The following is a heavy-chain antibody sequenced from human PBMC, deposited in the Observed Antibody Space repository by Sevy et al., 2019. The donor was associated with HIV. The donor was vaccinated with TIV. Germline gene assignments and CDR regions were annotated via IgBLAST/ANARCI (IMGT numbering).Heavy chain of an antibody. V-gene: IGHV1-18*01. Sequence: ASVKVSCMASEKTLTNYGFNWVRQAPGQGLEWVGGISGYNGNTNYAQTFQGRATMTPDTSTSTAFMELRSLRSDDTAVYYCPGGASAFCSFDYWGQGTLVTVSS. CDR2: ISGYNGNT. CDR1: EKTLTNYG. J-gene: IGHJ4*02. D-gene: IGHD2-15*01. CDR3: PGGASAFCSFDY.